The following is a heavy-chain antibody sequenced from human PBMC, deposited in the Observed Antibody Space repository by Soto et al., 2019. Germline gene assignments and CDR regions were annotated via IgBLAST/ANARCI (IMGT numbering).Heavy chain of an antibody. J-gene: IGHJ3*02. Sequence: QVQLVQSGAEVKKPGSSVKVSCKASGGTFSSYAISWVRQAPGQGLEWMGGIIPIFGTANYAQKFQGRVTITADESTSTAYMELSSRRSEDTAVYYCAHEAREGYSSGWFESFDIWGQGTMVTVSS. V-gene: IGHV1-69*01. CDR2: IIPIFGTA. D-gene: IGHD6-19*01. CDR3: AHEAREGYSSGWFESFDI. CDR1: GGTFSSYA.